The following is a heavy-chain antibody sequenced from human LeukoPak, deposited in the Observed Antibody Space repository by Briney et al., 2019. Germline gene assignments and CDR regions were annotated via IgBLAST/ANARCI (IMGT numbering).Heavy chain of an antibody. CDR1: GYTFTSYG. CDR3: ERGGAAAGILNWFDP. J-gene: IGHJ5*02. V-gene: IGHV1-18*01. Sequence: ASVKVSCKASGYTFTSYGISCVRQAPGQGLEWMGWINAYNGNTNYAQKLQGRVTMTTATSTSTAYMDLRSLRSDDTAVYYGERGGAAAGILNWFDPWGQGTMVTVSS. CDR2: INAYNGNT. D-gene: IGHD6-13*01.